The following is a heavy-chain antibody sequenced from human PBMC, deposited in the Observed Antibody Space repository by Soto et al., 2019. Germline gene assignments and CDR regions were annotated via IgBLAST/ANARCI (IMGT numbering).Heavy chain of an antibody. Sequence: ASVKVSCKASGGTFSSYAISWVRQAPGQGLEWMGGIIPILGIANYAQKFQGRVTINADKSTSTAYMELSSLRSEDTAVYYCASAAGYCSGGSCYNWFDSWGQGTLVTVSS. J-gene: IGHJ5*01. CDR3: ASAAGYCSGGSCYNWFDS. V-gene: IGHV1-69*10. CDR1: GGTFSSYA. CDR2: IIPILGIA. D-gene: IGHD2-15*01.